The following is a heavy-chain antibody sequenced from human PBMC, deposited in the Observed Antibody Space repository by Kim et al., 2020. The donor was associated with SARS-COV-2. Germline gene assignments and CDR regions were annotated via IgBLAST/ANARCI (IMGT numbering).Heavy chain of an antibody. D-gene: IGHD1-1*01. J-gene: IGHJ6*02. CDR3: AKDTGNGAAGDFYGMDI. CDR2: ISYDGEDI. V-gene: IGHV3-30*18. CDR1: TMSFTTYG. Sequence: GGSLRLSCGDPTMSFTTYGMHWVRQAPGRGLEWVGAISYDGEDIYYADSMKGRFIVSRDISTNTVFLQMNSLRPDDTAVYFCAKDTGNGAAGDFYGMDIWGQGTTVTVSS.